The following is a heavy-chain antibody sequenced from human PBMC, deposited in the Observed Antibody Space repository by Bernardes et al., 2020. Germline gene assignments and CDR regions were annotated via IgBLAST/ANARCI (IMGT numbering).Heavy chain of an antibody. D-gene: IGHD3-10*01. V-gene: IGHV1-18*01. CDR2: ISAYNGNT. Sequence: ASVKVSCKASGYTFTSYGISWVRQAPGQGLEWMGWISAYNGNTNYAQKLQGRVTMTTDTSTSTAYMELRSLRSDDTAVYYCASPTESSYYYGSGGGMDGWGQGTTLTVSS. CDR3: ASPTESSYYYGSGGGMDG. J-gene: IGHJ6*02. CDR1: GYTFTSYG.